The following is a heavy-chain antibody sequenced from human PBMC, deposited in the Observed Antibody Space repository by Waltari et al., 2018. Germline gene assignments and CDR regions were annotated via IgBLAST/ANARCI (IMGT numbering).Heavy chain of an antibody. D-gene: IGHD3-10*01. CDR1: EITFSNYD. Sequence: EVQLAESGGDLVQPGGSLRLSCAASEITFSNYDIHWVRRRPGRGLEWVSVTDSGGDTEDVASVKGRFTVSRENAKKSLYLQMNSLRAEDTAVYYFTRWNPYYVAFDMWGQGTRGTVS. V-gene: IGHV3-13*01. CDR2: TDSGGDT. CDR3: TRWNPYYVAFDM. J-gene: IGHJ3*02.